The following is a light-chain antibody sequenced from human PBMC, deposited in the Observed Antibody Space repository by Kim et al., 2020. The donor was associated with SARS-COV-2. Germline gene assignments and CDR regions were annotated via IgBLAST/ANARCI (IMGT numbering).Light chain of an antibody. V-gene: IGLV3-21*04. J-gene: IGLJ3*02. CDR3: QVWDSSTDHCNWV. CDR2: YDS. Sequence: SYELTQPPAVSVAPGKPARITCGGNNSGSKSVHWYQQKTGQAPVLGISYDSARPSGIPERFSGSNSGNTATLTISRVQAGDEADYYCQVWDSSTDHCNWV. CDR1: NSGSKS.